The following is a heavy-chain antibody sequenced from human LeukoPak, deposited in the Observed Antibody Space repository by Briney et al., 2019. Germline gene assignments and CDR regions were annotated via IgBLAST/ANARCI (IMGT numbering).Heavy chain of an antibody. J-gene: IGHJ5*02. D-gene: IGHD2-2*01. CDR3: ARQWGDCSSISCYSAS. V-gene: IGHV5-51*01. CDR1: GYSFSSYW. Sequence: GESLKISCKGSGYSFSSYWIAWVRQMPGKGLEWMGIIYPGDSDTRYSPSFQGQVTISADKSIRIAYPQWSSLKASDTAMYYCARQWGDCSSISCYSASWGQGTLVTVSS. CDR2: IYPGDSDT.